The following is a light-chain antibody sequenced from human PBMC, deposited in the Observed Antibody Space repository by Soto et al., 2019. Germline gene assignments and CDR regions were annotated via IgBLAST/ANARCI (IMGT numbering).Light chain of an antibody. CDR2: SAS. CDR1: QYISNL. Sequence: DIQMTQSPSSVSASVGDRVTITCRASQYISNLLAWYQQKPGKAPRLLIYSASSLQSGVPSRFSGSGSGTDFTLTINRLEPEDFAVYYCQHYGNSPPSVTFGPGTEVDIK. J-gene: IGKJ3*01. V-gene: IGKV1-12*01. CDR3: QHYGNSPPSVT.